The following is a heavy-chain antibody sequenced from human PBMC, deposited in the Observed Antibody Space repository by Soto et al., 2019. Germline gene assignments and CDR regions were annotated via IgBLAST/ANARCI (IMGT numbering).Heavy chain of an antibody. CDR2: INMDGTTI. V-gene: IGHV3-74*01. J-gene: IGHJ4*02. CDR3: ARNTIPPPHY. Sequence: GSLRLSCTPSGFSFSTYWMHWVRQAPGEGLAWVSRINMDGTTINYADSVKGRFTISRDNAKSTLYLQMNSLRDDDTAVYYCARNTIPPPHYWGQGTLVSVSS. D-gene: IGHD1-1*01. CDR1: GFSFSTYW.